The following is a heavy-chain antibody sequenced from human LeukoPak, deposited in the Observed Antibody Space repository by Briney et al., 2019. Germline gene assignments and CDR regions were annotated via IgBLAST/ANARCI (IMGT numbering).Heavy chain of an antibody. D-gene: IGHD1-14*01. Sequence: PSETLSLTCSVSGGYISSYYWSWIRQPPGKGLEWIGIINYSGSTKYNPSLKSRVSISVDTSKSQFSLRLTSVTVADTAVYFCARVPNAPKIEPNWFDPWGQGTLVTVSS. CDR1: GGYISSYY. CDR3: ARVPNAPKIEPNWFDP. V-gene: IGHV4-59*01. CDR2: INYSGST. J-gene: IGHJ5*02.